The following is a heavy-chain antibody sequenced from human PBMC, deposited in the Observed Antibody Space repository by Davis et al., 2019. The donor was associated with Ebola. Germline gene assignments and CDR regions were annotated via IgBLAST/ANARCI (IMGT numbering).Heavy chain of an antibody. CDR1: GGTFSSYA. D-gene: IGHD3-3*01. J-gene: IGHJ6*02. CDR2: IIPILGIA. V-gene: IGHV1-69*04. CDR3: AQSGYYRGYYYYGMDV. Sequence: SVKVSCKASGGTFSSYAISWVRQAPGQGLEWMGRIIPILGIANYAQKFQGRVTITADKSTSTAYMELSSLRSEDTAVYYCAQSGYYRGYYYYGMDVWGQGTTVTVSS.